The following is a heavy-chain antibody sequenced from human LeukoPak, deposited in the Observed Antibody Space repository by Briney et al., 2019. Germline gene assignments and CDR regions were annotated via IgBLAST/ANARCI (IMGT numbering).Heavy chain of an antibody. D-gene: IGHD5-24*01. CDR1: GGSFSGYY. CDR3: ARVEMATRFDY. V-gene: IGHV4-34*01. CDR2: INHSGST. J-gene: IGHJ4*02. Sequence: SETLSPTCAVYGGSFSGYYWSWIRQPPGKGLEWIGEINHSGSTNYNPSLKSRVTISVDTSKNQFSLKLSSVTAADTAVYYCARVEMATRFDYWGQGTLVTVSS.